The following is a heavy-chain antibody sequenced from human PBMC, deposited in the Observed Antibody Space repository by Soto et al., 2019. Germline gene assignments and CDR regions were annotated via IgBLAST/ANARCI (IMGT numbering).Heavy chain of an antibody. D-gene: IGHD5-12*01. CDR1: GCTFSSYW. CDR2: IKFDRSGI. J-gene: IGHJ5*02. Sequence: XESLTLSCLASGCTFSSYWRSWVRQAPAEGLEWVARIKFDRSGIQYADSVKGRFSISRDNAGNSVYLQMNSLRAEDTAVYYCARESGYSSVDSVNHYFDPWGQGTLVTVSS. V-gene: IGHV3-7*01. CDR3: ARESGYSSVDSVNHYFDP.